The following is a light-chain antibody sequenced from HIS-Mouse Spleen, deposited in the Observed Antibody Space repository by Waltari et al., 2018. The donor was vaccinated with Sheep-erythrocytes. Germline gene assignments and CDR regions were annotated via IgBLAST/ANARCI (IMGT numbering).Light chain of an antibody. CDR3: YSTDSSGNHWV. J-gene: IGLJ3*02. Sequence: SYELTQPPSVSVSPGQTARITCSGDALPKKYAYWYQQKSGQAPVLVLYEDSKRPSGIPAGFSGSSSGTMATLTISGAHVEDDADYYCYSTDSSGNHWVFGGGTKLTVL. CDR1: ALPKKY. CDR2: EDS. V-gene: IGLV3-10*01.